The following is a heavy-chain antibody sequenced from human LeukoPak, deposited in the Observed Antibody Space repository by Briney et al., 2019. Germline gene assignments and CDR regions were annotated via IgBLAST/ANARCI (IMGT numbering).Heavy chain of an antibody. V-gene: IGHV1-69*05. CDR1: GGTFSSYA. J-gene: IGHJ5*02. CDR2: IIPIFGTA. CDR3: AVFSGSSYNWFDP. D-gene: IGHD3-10*01. Sequence: ASVKVSCKASGGTFSSYAISWVRQAPGQGLEWMGGIIPIFGTANYAQKFQGRVTITTDESTSTAYMELSSLRSEDTAVYYCAVFSGSSYNWFDPWGQGTLVTVSS.